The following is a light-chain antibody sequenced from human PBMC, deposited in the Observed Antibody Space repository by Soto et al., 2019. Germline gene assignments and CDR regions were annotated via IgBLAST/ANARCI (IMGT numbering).Light chain of an antibody. J-gene: IGKJ1*01. Sequence: DIQMTQSPSSVSASVGDRVTITCRASQGISSWLAWYQQKPGKAPSLLIFDASTLHSGVPSRFSGSGSGTEFTLTISSLQPDDFATYYCQQFAVSRTFGQGTKVDIK. CDR1: QGISSW. CDR2: DAS. CDR3: QQFAVSRT. V-gene: IGKV1-12*01.